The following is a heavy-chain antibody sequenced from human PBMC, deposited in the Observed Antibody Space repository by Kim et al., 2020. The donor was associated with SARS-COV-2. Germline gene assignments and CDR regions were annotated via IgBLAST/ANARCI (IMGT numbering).Heavy chain of an antibody. CDR3: ASAHTYYYDSSGYYWGSSYFQH. J-gene: IGHJ1*01. Sequence: ASVKVSCKASGYTFTSYGISWVRQAPGQGLEWMGWISAYNGNTNYAQKLQGRVTMTTDTSTSTAYMELRSLRSDDTAVYYCASAHTYYYDSSGYYWGSSYFQHWGQGTLVTVSS. CDR1: GYTFTSYG. D-gene: IGHD3-22*01. V-gene: IGHV1-18*01. CDR2: ISAYNGNT.